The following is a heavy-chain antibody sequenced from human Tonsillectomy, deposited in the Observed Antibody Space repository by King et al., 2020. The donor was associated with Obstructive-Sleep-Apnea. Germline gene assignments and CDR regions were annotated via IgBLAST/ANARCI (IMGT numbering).Heavy chain of an antibody. D-gene: IGHD3-22*01. CDR2: IYYSGST. V-gene: IGHV4-39*07. CDR3: ARDIVPSIYRHSSGYYSFWY. J-gene: IGHJ4*02. Sequence: QMQLQESGPGLVKPSETLSLTCTVSGGSISSSSYYWSWIRQPPGKGLEWIGSIYYSGSTDYNPSLKSRVTISVDTSKNQFSLKLSSVTAADTAVYYCARDIVPSIYRHSSGYYSFWYWGQGTLVTVSS. CDR1: GGSISSSSYY.